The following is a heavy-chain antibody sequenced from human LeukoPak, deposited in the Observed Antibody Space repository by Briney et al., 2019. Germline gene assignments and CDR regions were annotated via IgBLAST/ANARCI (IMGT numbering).Heavy chain of an antibody. Sequence: RRSLRLSCAASGFTFSSYGMHWVRQAPGKGLEWVAVISYNGSNKYYADSVKGRFTISRDNSKNTLYLQMNSLRAEDTAVYYCAKDPKGELTMVRGVIIPHFDYWGQGTLVTVSS. V-gene: IGHV3-30*18. J-gene: IGHJ4*02. CDR3: AKDPKGELTMVRGVIIPHFDY. CDR1: GFTFSSYG. CDR2: ISYNGSNK. D-gene: IGHD3-10*01.